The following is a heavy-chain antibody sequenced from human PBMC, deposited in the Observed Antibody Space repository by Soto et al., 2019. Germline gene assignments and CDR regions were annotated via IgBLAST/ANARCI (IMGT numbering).Heavy chain of an antibody. J-gene: IGHJ4*02. V-gene: IGHV4-30-2*01. Sequence: PSETLSLTCAVSGGSISSGGYSWSWIRQPPGKGLEWIGYIYHSGSTYYNPSLKSRVTISVDRSKNQFSLKLSSVTAEDTAVYYCGGHWYNYWGQGTLVTVSS. CDR3: GGHWYNY. D-gene: IGHD1-20*01. CDR1: GGSISSGGYS. CDR2: IYHSGST.